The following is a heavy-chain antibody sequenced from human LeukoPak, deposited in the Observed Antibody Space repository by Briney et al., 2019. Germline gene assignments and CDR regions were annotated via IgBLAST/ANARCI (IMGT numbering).Heavy chain of an antibody. CDR1: GFTFSSYS. V-gene: IGHV3-21*01. J-gene: IGHJ4*02. CDR2: ISSSSSYR. D-gene: IGHD2-21*01. CDR3: ARDSPNEAILRWSIDY. Sequence: PGGSLRLSCTGSGFTFSSYSMNWVRQAPGKGLEWVSSISSSSSYRYYEESVKGRFSISRDNARNSLYLQMNSLRAEDTAVYYCARDSPNEAILRWSIDYWGQGTLVTVSS.